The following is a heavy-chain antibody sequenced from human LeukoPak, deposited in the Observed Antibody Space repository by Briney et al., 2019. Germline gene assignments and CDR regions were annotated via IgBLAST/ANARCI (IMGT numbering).Heavy chain of an antibody. J-gene: IGHJ4*02. Sequence: RSGGSLGLSCAASGFTFSTYTMSWVRQAPGKGLEWVSTISGSGGSTYSADSVKGRFSISRDNSKNTLYLQMNNLRAEDTAVYYCAKDLLYSSSSAVDSWGQGSLVTVSS. V-gene: IGHV3-23*01. CDR1: GFTFSTYT. CDR3: AKDLLYSSSSAVDS. D-gene: IGHD6-13*01. CDR2: ISGSGGST.